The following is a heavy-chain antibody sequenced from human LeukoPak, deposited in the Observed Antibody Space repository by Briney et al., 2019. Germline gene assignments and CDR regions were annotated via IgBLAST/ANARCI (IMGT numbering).Heavy chain of an antibody. CDR3: AKDRKGYYYSFAMDV. CDR2: INGIGAST. CDR1: GFSFTNYG. J-gene: IGHJ6*02. V-gene: IGHV3-23*01. Sequence: GGSLRLSCAASGFSFTNYGMAWVRQAPGKGLEWLSAINGIGASTYYADSVQGRFTISRDNSKNTLYLQMNSLRAEDTAVYFCAKDRKGYYYSFAMDVWGQGTTVTVSS.